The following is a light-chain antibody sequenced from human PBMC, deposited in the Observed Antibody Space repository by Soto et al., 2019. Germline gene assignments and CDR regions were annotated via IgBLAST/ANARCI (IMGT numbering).Light chain of an antibody. Sequence: QSALTQPASVSGSPGQSITIPCTGTSADIGGYDYVSWYQQHPGKAPRLIIYDVSSRPSGVSYRFSASKCGYTASLTISGLQADYEADYYCSSYTSSMTAVFGGGTKLTVL. V-gene: IGLV2-14*03. CDR1: SADIGGYDY. CDR2: DVS. J-gene: IGLJ2*01. CDR3: SSYTSSMTAV.